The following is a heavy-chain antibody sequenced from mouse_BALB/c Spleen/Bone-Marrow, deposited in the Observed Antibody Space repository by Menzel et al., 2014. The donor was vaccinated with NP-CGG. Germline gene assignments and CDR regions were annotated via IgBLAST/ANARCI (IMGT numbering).Heavy chain of an antibody. CDR3: TRVKDYGYAWFAY. V-gene: IGHV1S127*01. CDR1: GYTFASYW. D-gene: IGHD1-2*01. Sequence: VQLQQSGAELVKPGASAKMSCKASGYTFASYWMHWVKQRPGQGLEWIGTIDPSDSYTSYSQKFKGKATLAVDTSSSTAYMQLSSLTSEDSAVYYCTRVKDYGYAWFAYWGQGTLVTVSA. J-gene: IGHJ3*01. CDR2: IDPSDSYT.